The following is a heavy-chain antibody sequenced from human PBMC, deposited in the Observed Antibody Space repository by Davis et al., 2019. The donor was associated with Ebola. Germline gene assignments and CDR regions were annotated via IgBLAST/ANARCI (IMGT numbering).Heavy chain of an antibody. CDR1: GGTFSSYA. J-gene: IGHJ4*02. CDR3: ARGVGSYQAEYYFDY. V-gene: IGHV1-69*04. D-gene: IGHD1-26*01. CDR2: IIPILGIA. Sequence: AASVKVSCKASGGTFSSYAISWVRQAPGQGLEWMGRIIPILGIANYAQKFQGRVTITADKSTSTAYMELSSLRAEDTAVYYCARGVGSYQAEYYFDYWGQGTLVTVSS.